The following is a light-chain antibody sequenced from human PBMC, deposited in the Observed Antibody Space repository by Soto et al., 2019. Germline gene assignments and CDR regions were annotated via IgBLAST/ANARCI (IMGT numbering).Light chain of an antibody. Sequence: EIVLTQSPGTLSLSPGERATLSCRASQSVSNNYLAWYQQKPGQAPRLLIYGASSRATGIPDRVSGSGSGTEFTLTITSLQSEDFALYYCQQYHNLWTFGQGTKVDIK. CDR3: QQYHNLWT. CDR2: GAS. V-gene: IGKV3-20*01. J-gene: IGKJ1*01. CDR1: QSVSNNY.